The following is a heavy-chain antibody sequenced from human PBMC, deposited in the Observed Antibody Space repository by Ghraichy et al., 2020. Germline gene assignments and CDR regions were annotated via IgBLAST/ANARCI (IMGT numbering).Heavy chain of an antibody. J-gene: IGHJ4*02. V-gene: IGHV3-23*01. CDR1: GFIFNSYA. CDR3: ARDLGPYSSGWYGLNDY. Sequence: GGSLRLSCAASGFIFNSYAMTWVRQAPGKGLEWVSAISGPGVSTYYADSVKGRFTISRDNSKNTLYLQMNSLRGDDTAVYYCARDLGPYSSGWYGLNDYWGQGALVTVSS. D-gene: IGHD6-19*01. CDR2: ISGPGVST.